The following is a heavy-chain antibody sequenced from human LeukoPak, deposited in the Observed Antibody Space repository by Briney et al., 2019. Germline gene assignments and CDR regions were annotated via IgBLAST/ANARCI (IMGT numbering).Heavy chain of an antibody. V-gene: IGHV3-53*01. J-gene: IGHJ4*02. CDR3: ARDRGLWELSLYLDY. Sequence: GGSLRLSCAASALTVSSNYMSGVRQAPGKGLEWVSVIYSGGSTYYADSVKGRFTISRDNSKNTLYLQMNSLRAEDTAVYYCARDRGLWELSLYLDYWGQGTLVTVSS. CDR1: ALTVSSNY. CDR2: IYSGGST. D-gene: IGHD3-16*02.